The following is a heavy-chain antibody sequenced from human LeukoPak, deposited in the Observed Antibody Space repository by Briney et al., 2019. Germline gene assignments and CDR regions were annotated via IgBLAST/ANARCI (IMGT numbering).Heavy chain of an antibody. CDR1: GFTFSTYV. V-gene: IGHV3-74*03. Sequence: GGSLRLSCTASGFTFSTYVMHWVRQAPGKGLVWVSRVSNDGTYTEYADSVKGRFTISRDNSKNTLYLQMNSLRAEDTAVYYCAKDLDSSGYYYRWGYWGQGTLVTVSS. J-gene: IGHJ4*02. D-gene: IGHD3-22*01. CDR2: VSNDGTYT. CDR3: AKDLDSSGYYYRWGY.